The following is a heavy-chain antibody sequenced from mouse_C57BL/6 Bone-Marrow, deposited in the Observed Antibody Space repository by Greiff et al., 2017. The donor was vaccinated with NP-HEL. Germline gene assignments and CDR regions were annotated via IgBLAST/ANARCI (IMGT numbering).Heavy chain of an antibody. D-gene: IGHD3-2*02. Sequence: EVKLQESGPGLVKPSQSLSLTCSVTGYSITSGYYWNWIRQFPGNKLEWMGYISYDGSNNSNPSLKNRISITRDTSKNQFFLKLNSVTTEDTATYYCARVRAQATFHYYAMDYWGQGTSVTVSS. CDR1: GYSITSGYY. J-gene: IGHJ4*01. CDR2: ISYDGSN. V-gene: IGHV3-6*01. CDR3: ARVRAQATFHYYAMDY.